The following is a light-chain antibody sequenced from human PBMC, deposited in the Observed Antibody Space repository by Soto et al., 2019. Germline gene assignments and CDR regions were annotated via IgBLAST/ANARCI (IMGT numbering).Light chain of an antibody. J-gene: IGKJ4*02. CDR1: ETVDSL. CDR2: DAS. V-gene: IGKV3-11*01. Sequence: EMVLTQSRATLSFSPGARAALSCRASETVDSLLAWYQQKPGQGPRLLIYDASKRGTGIPARFSGSGSGTDFTLTISSLEPEDFAVYYCQQRKKWPPLTFGGGTKVDIK. CDR3: QQRKKWPPLT.